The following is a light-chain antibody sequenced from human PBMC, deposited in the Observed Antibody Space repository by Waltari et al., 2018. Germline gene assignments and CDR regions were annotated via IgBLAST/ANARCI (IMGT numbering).Light chain of an antibody. Sequence: QSVLTQPPSVSAAPGLKVTISCSGSSSNLGTNFLSWYQQPPGTAPKLLIYDNDKRPSKIPDRFSASKSGTSATLGITGLQTGDEADYYCGTWDSSLSVVVFGGGTNLTVL. CDR1: SSNLGTNF. J-gene: IGLJ2*01. CDR3: GTWDSSLSVVV. V-gene: IGLV1-51*01. CDR2: DND.